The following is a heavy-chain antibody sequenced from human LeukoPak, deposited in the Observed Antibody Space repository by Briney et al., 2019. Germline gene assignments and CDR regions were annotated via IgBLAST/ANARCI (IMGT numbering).Heavy chain of an antibody. V-gene: IGHV3-21*01. J-gene: IGHJ5*02. Sequence: PGGSLRLSCAASGFTFSSYSMNWVRQAPGKGLEWVSSTSSSSSYIYYADSVKGRFTISRDNAKNSLYLQMNSLRAEDTAVYYCARDLLSYGENWFDPWGQGTLVTVSS. CDR3: ARDLLSYGENWFDP. CDR1: GFTFSSYS. D-gene: IGHD4-17*01. CDR2: TSSSSSYI.